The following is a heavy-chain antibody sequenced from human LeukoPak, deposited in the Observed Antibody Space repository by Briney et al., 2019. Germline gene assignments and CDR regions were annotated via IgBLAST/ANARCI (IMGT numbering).Heavy chain of an antibody. D-gene: IGHD2-15*01. Sequence: ASVKVSCKASGYTFTSYYMHWVRQATGQGLEWMGIINPSGGSTSYAQKFQGRVTMTRDMSTSTVYMELSSLRSEDTAVYYCARVFEGYCSGGSCSLGYWGQGTLVTVSS. CDR1: GYTFTSYY. CDR3: ARVFEGYCSGGSCSLGY. J-gene: IGHJ4*02. CDR2: INPSGGST. V-gene: IGHV1-46*01.